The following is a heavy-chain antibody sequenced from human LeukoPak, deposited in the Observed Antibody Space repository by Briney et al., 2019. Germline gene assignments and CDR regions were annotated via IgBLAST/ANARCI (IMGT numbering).Heavy chain of an antibody. Sequence: GGSLRLSCAASGFTVISNYMSWVRQAPGKGLEWVSLIYSGGSTYYADSVRGRFTISRDNSKNALCLQMNSLRAEDTAVYYCATTRYDAFDIWGQGTMVTVSS. V-gene: IGHV3-53*01. CDR3: ATTRYDAFDI. CDR2: IYSGGST. CDR1: GFTVISNY. J-gene: IGHJ3*02. D-gene: IGHD4-17*01.